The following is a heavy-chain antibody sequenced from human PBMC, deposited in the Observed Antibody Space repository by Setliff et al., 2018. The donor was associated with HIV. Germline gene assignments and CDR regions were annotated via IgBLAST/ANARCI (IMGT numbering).Heavy chain of an antibody. CDR1: GGSLTDYD. D-gene: IGHD2-15*01. CDR2: ISHSGRT. J-gene: IGHJ4*02. V-gene: IGHV4-34*01. Sequence: SETLSLTCAVYGGSLTDYDWTWIRQTPAKGLEWIGEISHSGRTNYNPSLKTRLIISRDTSKNQFSLRLSSATVADTAIYYCSLGLQGYCSGASCHLFDSWGQGTQFPSPQ. CDR3: SLGLQGYCSGASCHLFDS.